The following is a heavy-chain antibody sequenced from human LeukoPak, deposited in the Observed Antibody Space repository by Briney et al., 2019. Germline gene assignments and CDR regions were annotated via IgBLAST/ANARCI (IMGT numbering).Heavy chain of an antibody. CDR2: IRYDGSNK. Sequence: PGGSLRLSCAASGFTFSSYGMHWVRQAPGKGPEWVAFIRYDGSNKYYADSVKGRFTISRDNSKNTLYLQMNSLRAEDTAVYYCAKVLYGDYYFDYWGQGTLVTVSS. J-gene: IGHJ4*02. CDR3: AKVLYGDYYFDY. D-gene: IGHD4-17*01. CDR1: GFTFSSYG. V-gene: IGHV3-30*02.